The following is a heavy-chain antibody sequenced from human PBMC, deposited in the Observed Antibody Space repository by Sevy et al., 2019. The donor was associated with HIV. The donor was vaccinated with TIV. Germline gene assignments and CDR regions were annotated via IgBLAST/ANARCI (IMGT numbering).Heavy chain of an antibody. D-gene: IGHD1-26*01. J-gene: IGHJ4*02. CDR3: AREHTGSFPDF. V-gene: IGHV3-48*02. CDR1: GFTFRDYP. Sequence: GGSLRLSCAASGFTFRDYPMNWIRLAPGKGLEWLSYIRRASDSIYYADSVMGRFTVSRDNAKNSLYLQMDRLSDEDTAISYCAREHTGSFPDFWGQGTLVTVSS. CDR2: IRRASDSI.